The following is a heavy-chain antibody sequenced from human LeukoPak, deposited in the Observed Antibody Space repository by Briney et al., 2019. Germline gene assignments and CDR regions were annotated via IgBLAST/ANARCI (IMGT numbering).Heavy chain of an antibody. V-gene: IGHV3-53*01. J-gene: IGHJ6*03. Sequence: PGGSLRLSCAASGFTVSSNYMSWVRQAPGKGLEWVSVIYSGGSTYYADSVKGRFTISRDNSKNTLYLQMNSLRAEDTAVYYCARAGYYYDSSGYKGVYYYYMGVWGKGTTVTVSS. CDR2: IYSGGST. CDR1: GFTVSSNY. CDR3: ARAGYYYDSSGYKGVYYYYMGV. D-gene: IGHD3-22*01.